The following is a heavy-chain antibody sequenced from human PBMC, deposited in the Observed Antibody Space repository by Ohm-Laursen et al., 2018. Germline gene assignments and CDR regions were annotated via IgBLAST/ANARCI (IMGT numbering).Heavy chain of an antibody. D-gene: IGHD3-22*01. CDR3: AREAAYYYDRFDP. CDR2: INPNSGGT. CDR1: GYTFTDYY. J-gene: IGHJ5*02. V-gene: IGHV1-2*02. Sequence: EASVKVSCKASGYTFTDYYIHWVRQAPGQGLDWMGWINPNSGGTNYAQKFQGRVTMTRDTSISTAYMELSSLRSDDTAVYYCAREAAYYYDRFDPWGQGTLITVSS.